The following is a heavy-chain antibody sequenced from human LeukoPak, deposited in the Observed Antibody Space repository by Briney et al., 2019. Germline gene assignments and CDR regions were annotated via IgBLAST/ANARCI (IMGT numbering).Heavy chain of an antibody. CDR2: ISYDGSNK. CDR3: AKGSVVDIVATSLDY. Sequence: PGRSLRLSCAASGFTFSSYGMHWVRQAPGKGLEWVAVISYDGSNKYYADSVKGRFTISRDNSKNTLYLKMNSLRAEDTAVYYCAKGSVVDIVATSLDYWGQGTLVTVSS. V-gene: IGHV3-30*18. D-gene: IGHD5-12*01. J-gene: IGHJ4*02. CDR1: GFTFSSYG.